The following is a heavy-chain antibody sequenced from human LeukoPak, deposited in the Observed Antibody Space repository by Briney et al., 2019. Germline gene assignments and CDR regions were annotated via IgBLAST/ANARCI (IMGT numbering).Heavy chain of an antibody. CDR3: ARVRVVVVAAILDYYYYYGMDV. V-gene: IGHV1-69*04. D-gene: IGHD2-15*01. CDR2: IIPILCIA. CDR1: GGTLSRFS. Sequence: GASVKVSCKAFGGTLSRFSFSWVRQGPGQRVEWVGRIIPILCIANYAQKFQGRVTITADKSTSTAYMELSSLRSEDTAVYYCARVRVVVVAAILDYYYYYGMDVWGQGTTVTVSS. J-gene: IGHJ6*02.